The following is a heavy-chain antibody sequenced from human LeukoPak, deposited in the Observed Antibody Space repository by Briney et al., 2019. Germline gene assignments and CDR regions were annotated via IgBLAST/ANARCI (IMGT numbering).Heavy chain of an antibody. CDR1: GFTFSSYG. V-gene: IGHV3-30*03. J-gene: IGHJ4*02. D-gene: IGHD6-19*01. CDR2: ISYDGSNK. Sequence: GGSLRLSCAASGFTFSSYGMHWVRQAPGKGLEWVAVISYDGSNKYYADSVKGRFTISRDNAKDSLFLQMNSLRAEDTAVYYCAVSRYTSGWFDYWGQGALVTVSS. CDR3: AVSRYTSGWFDY.